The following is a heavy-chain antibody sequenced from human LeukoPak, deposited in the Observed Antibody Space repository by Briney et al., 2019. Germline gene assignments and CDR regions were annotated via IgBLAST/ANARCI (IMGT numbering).Heavy chain of an antibody. Sequence: GGSLRLSCAASGFTFSSYGLSWFRQAPGKGLEGVSSISSSGSTIYYADSVKGRFTISRDNAKNSLYLQMNSLRAEDTAVYYCARVVVTASYYYYMDVWGKGTTVTVSS. CDR3: ARVVVTASYYYYMDV. D-gene: IGHD2-21*02. J-gene: IGHJ6*03. V-gene: IGHV3-48*04. CDR1: GFTFSSYG. CDR2: ISSSGSTI.